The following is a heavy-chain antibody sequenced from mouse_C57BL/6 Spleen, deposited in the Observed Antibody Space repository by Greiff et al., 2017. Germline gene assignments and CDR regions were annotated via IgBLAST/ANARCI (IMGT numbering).Heavy chain of an antibody. V-gene: IGHV2-2*01. J-gene: IGHJ4*01. CDR2: IWSGGST. Sequence: VKLMESGPGLVQPSQSLSITCTVSGFSLTSYGVHWVRQSPGKGLEWLGVIWSGGSTDYNAAFISRLSISKDNSKSQVFFKMNSLQADDTAIYYCARRGTGTSYYYAMDYWGQGTSVTVSS. D-gene: IGHD4-1*01. CDR3: ARRGTGTSYYYAMDY. CDR1: GFSLTSYG.